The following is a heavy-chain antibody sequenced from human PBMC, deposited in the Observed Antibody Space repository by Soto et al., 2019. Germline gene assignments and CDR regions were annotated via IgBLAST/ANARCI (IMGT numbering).Heavy chain of an antibody. CDR2: IKEDGSGK. D-gene: IGHD3-16*01. V-gene: IGHV3-7*03. CDR1: GFTFSSYW. J-gene: IGHJ4*02. CDR3: VRVGRLGGY. Sequence: GGSLRLSVTASGFTFSSYWMSWVRQAPGKGLGWVANIKEDGSGKYYVDSVKGRFSISRDNARNSLYLQMNSLRVEDTAVYYCVRVGRLGGYWGQGALVTVSS.